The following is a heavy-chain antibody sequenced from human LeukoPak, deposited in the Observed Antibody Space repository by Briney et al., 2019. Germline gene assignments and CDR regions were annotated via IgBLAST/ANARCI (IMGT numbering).Heavy chain of an antibody. Sequence: PGGSLRLSCAASGFTFSSYGMHWVRQAPGKGLEWVAFIRYDGSNKYYADSVKGRFTISRDNSKNTLYLQMNSLRAEDTAVYYCARGSRCSGGSCYSFDYWGQGTLVTVSS. J-gene: IGHJ4*02. CDR2: IRYDGSNK. D-gene: IGHD2-15*01. CDR3: ARGSRCSGGSCYSFDY. V-gene: IGHV3-30*02. CDR1: GFTFSSYG.